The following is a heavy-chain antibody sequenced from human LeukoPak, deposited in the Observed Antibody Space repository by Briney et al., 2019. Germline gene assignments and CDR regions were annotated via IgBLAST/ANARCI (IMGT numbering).Heavy chain of an antibody. V-gene: IGHV1-8*01. CDR1: GYTFTSYD. CDR3: ARKTAQQLVFFDY. J-gene: IGHJ4*02. Sequence: GASVKVSCKASGYTFTSYDINWVRQATGQGLEWMGWMNPNSGNTGYAQKFQGRVTMTRNTSISTAYMELSGLRSEDTAVYYCARKTAQQLVFFDYWGQGTLVTVSS. CDR2: MNPNSGNT. D-gene: IGHD6-13*01.